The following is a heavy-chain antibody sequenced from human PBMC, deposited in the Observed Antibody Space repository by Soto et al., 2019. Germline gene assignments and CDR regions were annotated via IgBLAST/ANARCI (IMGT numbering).Heavy chain of an antibody. CDR3: ARSLTSYGDFIY. CDR2: IYPGDSDT. D-gene: IGHD4-17*01. J-gene: IGHJ4*02. V-gene: IGHV5-51*01. Sequence: PGESLKLSCKGSGYSFTNYWIGWVRQMPGKGLELMGIIYPGDSDTRYSPSFQGQVTISVDKSINTAYLQWSSLKASDTAMFYCARSLTSYGDFIYWGQGTLVTVSS. CDR1: GYSFTNYW.